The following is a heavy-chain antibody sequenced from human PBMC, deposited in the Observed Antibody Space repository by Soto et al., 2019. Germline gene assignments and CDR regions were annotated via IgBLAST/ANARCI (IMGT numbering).Heavy chain of an antibody. J-gene: IGHJ4*02. CDR3: ARDHEYSYGY. CDR2: ISYEGSNK. D-gene: IGHD5-18*01. Sequence: QVQLVESGGGVVQPGRSLRLSCAASGFTFSSYAMHWVRQAPGKGLEWVAVISYEGSNKYYADSVKGRFTISRDNSKNTLYLQMNSLRAEDTAVYYCARDHEYSYGYWGQGTLVTVSS. CDR1: GFTFSSYA. V-gene: IGHV3-30-3*01.